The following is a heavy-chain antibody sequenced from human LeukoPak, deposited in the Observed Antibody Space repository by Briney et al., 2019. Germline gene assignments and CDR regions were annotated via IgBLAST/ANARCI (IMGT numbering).Heavy chain of an antibody. CDR3: ARDSYSGYEN. Sequence: SETLSLTCAVYGGSFSGYYWSWIRQPPGKGLEWIGYIYYSGSTNYNPSLKSRVTISVDTSKNQFSLKLSSVTAADTAVYYCARDSYSGYENWGQGTLVTVSS. D-gene: IGHD5-12*01. J-gene: IGHJ4*02. CDR2: IYYSGST. V-gene: IGHV4-59*01. CDR1: GGSFSGYY.